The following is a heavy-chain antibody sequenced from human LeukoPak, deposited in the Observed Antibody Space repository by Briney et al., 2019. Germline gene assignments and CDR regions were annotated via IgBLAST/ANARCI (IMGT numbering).Heavy chain of an antibody. V-gene: IGHV4-34*01. J-gene: IGHJ4*02. Sequence: SETLSLTCTVSGGSISSYYWSWIRQPPGKGLEWIGEINHSGSTNYNPSLKSRVTISVDTSKNQFSLKLSSVTAADTAVYYCARDCSGGSCYSELDYWGQGTLVTVSS. CDR3: ARDCSGGSCYSELDY. D-gene: IGHD2-15*01. CDR2: INHSGST. CDR1: GGSISSYY.